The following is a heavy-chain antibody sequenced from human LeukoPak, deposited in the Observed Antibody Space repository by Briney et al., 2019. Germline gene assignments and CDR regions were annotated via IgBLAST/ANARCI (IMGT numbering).Heavy chain of an antibody. V-gene: IGHV3-74*01. Sequence: GGSLRLSCAASGFTFSSYWMHWVRQAPGEGLVWVSRINSDGSSTSYADSVKGRFTISRDNAKNTLYLQMNSLRAEDTAVYYCARAKISYSSSSAVDPWGQGTLVTVSS. CDR2: INSDGSST. D-gene: IGHD6-6*01. CDR1: GFTFSSYW. CDR3: ARAKISYSSSSAVDP. J-gene: IGHJ5*02.